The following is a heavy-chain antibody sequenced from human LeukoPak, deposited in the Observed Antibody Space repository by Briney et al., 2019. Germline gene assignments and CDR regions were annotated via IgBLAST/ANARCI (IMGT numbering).Heavy chain of an antibody. Sequence: GGSLRLSCAASGFTFSTYAMSWVRQAPGKGLEWVSAISGGGTSTYYADSVKGRFTISRDNSKNTLYLQMNSLRAEDTAVYYCVRANGVLWDNTYYYYMDVWGKGTTVTVSS. J-gene: IGHJ6*03. CDR3: VRANGVLWDNTYYYYMDV. V-gene: IGHV3-23*01. D-gene: IGHD1-26*01. CDR1: GFTFSTYA. CDR2: ISGGGTST.